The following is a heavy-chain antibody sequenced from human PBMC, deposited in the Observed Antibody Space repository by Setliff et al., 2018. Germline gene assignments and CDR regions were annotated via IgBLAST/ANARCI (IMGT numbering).Heavy chain of an antibody. D-gene: IGHD3-3*01. V-gene: IGHV3-48*04. J-gene: IGHJ6*03. CDR2: ISSTI. CDR3: ARGGRFAHYMDV. Sequence: GGSLRLSCAASGFTFDIYSMSWVRQAPGKGLEWVSYISSTIYCADSVKGRFTISRDNAKNSLYLQMNSLRAEDTAVYYCARGGRFAHYMDVWGKGTTVTVSS. CDR1: GFTFDIYS.